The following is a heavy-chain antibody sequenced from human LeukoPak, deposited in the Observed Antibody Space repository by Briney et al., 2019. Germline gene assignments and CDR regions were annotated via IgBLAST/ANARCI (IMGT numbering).Heavy chain of an antibody. J-gene: IGHJ4*02. CDR3: ARDISGWLDY. CDR1: GFTLSSYS. Sequence: GWSLRLSCAASGFTLSSYSMNWVRQAPGKGLEWVSSISSSSSYIYYADSMKGRFTISRDNAKNSLYLQMNSLRAEDTAVYYCARDISGWLDYWGQGTLVSVSS. D-gene: IGHD6-19*01. CDR2: ISSSSSYI. V-gene: IGHV3-21*01.